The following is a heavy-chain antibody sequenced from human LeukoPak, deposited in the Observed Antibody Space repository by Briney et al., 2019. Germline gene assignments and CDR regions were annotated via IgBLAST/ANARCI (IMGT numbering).Heavy chain of an antibody. CDR2: ISGSGGST. CDR3: ARSLVEWDYFDL. Sequence: PGGSLRLSCAASGFTFSNYAMNWVRQAPGRGLEWVSAISGSGGSTYYADSVKGRFTISRDNAKSSLFLQVNSLTAEDTAVYYCARSLVEWDYFDLWGQGTLVTVSS. V-gene: IGHV3-23*01. CDR1: GFTFSNYA. J-gene: IGHJ4*02. D-gene: IGHD2-21*01.